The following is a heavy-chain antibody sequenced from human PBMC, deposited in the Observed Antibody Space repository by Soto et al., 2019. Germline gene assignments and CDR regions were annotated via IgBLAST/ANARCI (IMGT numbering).Heavy chain of an antibody. V-gene: IGHV3-74*01. J-gene: IGHJ6*02. CDR2: IDSDGSST. CDR3: DRDFSHDYSNYRRGSHVYGMDA. Sequence: GGSLRLSSAASGFTFSSYWMHWVRQAPGKGLVWVSRIDSDGSSTSYADSVKGRFTISRDNAKNTLYLQMNSLRAEDTAVYYYDRDFSHDYSNYRRGSHVYGMDAWGQGTTVTVSS. D-gene: IGHD4-4*01. CDR1: GFTFSSYW.